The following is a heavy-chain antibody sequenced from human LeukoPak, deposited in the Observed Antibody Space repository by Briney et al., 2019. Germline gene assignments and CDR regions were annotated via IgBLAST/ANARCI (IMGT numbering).Heavy chain of an antibody. CDR2: ISYDGSNK. D-gene: IGHD2-2*01. CDR3: ARDREDIVVVPAAMSMDV. CDR1: GFTFSSYA. Sequence: PGRSLRLSCAASGFTFSSYAMHWVRQAPAKGLEWVAVISYDGSNKYYADSVKGRFTISRDNSKNTLYLQMNSLRAEDTAVYYCARDREDIVVVPAAMSMDVWGKGTTVTVSS. J-gene: IGHJ6*04. V-gene: IGHV3-30*04.